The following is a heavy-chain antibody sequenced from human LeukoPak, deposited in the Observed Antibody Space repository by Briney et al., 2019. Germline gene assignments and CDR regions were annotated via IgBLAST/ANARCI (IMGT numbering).Heavy chain of an antibody. Sequence: SGPTLVNPTQTLTLTCTFSGFSPSTSGMCVSWISQSPGQALERLASIDWDDDEYYSTSLKTRLTISKDTSKSQVVLTMTNMDPVDTATYYCARIRWSGSYCDYWGQGTLVTVSS. D-gene: IGHD1-26*01. V-gene: IGHV2-70*11. CDR1: GFSPSTSGMC. J-gene: IGHJ4*02. CDR2: IDWDDDE. CDR3: ARIRWSGSYCDY.